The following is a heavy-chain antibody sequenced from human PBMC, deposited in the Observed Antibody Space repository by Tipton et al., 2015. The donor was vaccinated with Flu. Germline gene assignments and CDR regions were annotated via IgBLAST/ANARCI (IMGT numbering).Heavy chain of an antibody. CDR1: GFTFSSYE. CDR2: ISSSGSTI. D-gene: IGHD3-10*02. J-gene: IGHJ4*02. V-gene: IGHV3-48*03. Sequence: SLRLSCVASGFTFSSYEMNWVRQAPGKGLEWVSYISSSGSTIYYADSVKGRFTISRDNAKNSLYLQMNSLRAEDTAVYYCASNPNHYGVRQSYWGQGTLVTVSS. CDR3: ASNPNHYGVRQSY.